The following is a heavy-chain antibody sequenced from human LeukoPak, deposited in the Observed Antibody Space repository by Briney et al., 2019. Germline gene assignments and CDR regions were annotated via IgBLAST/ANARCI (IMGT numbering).Heavy chain of an antibody. D-gene: IGHD1-26*01. CDR2: FSYTGST. CDR3: VTGSYPLQY. V-gene: IGHV4-31*03. Sequence: PSQTLSLTCTVSGGSISSVNYYWSWIRQHPGKGPEWIAFFSYTGSTYYNPSLKSRVSISVDTSKNQISLKLSSVTAADTAVYYCVTGSYPLQYRGQGTLVTVSS. J-gene: IGHJ4*02. CDR1: GGSISSVNYY.